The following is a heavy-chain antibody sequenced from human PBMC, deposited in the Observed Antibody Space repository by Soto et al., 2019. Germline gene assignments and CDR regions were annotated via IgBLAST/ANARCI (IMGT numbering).Heavy chain of an antibody. CDR3: ASQNGAGAINY. Sequence: EVQLVESGGGLVQPGGSLRLSCAASGFTFSRSSMNWVRQAPGKGLEWVSYIHPASTPILYADSLKGRFTISRDNAKNSLYQQMNSLRDEDTAVYYCASQNGAGAINYWGQGTLVTVSS. D-gene: IGHD6-13*01. J-gene: IGHJ4*02. V-gene: IGHV3-48*02. CDR1: GFTFSRSS. CDR2: IHPASTPI.